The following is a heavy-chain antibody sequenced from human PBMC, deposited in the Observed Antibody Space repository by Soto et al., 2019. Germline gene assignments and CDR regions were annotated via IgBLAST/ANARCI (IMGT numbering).Heavy chain of an antibody. J-gene: IGHJ4*02. V-gene: IGHV3-23*01. CDR1: GFTFSIYA. D-gene: IGHD2-15*01. Sequence: GSMRLSCAASGFTFSIYAMSWVRQAPGKGLEWVSAISSSGGSTYYADSVKGRFTISRDNSKNTLYLQMNSLRAEDTAVYYCAKYCSGGSCYSGFDYWGQGTLVTVSS. CDR2: ISSSGGST. CDR3: AKYCSGGSCYSGFDY.